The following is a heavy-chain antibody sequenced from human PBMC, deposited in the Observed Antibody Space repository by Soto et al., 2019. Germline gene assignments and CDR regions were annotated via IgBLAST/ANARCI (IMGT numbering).Heavy chain of an antibody. CDR1: GFSFTNAW. V-gene: IGHV3-15*07. CDR2: IKRKADGETA. J-gene: IGHJ5*02. Sequence: GGSLRLSCVASGFSFTNAWMIWVRQAPGKGLEWVGHIKRKADGETADYATPVKGRFTISRDNSNHSLDLQLNSLRGEDTAMYYCARDMYSSDYFVKWFEPWGQGTLVTVSS. CDR3: ARDMYSSDYFVKWFEP. D-gene: IGHD6-19*01.